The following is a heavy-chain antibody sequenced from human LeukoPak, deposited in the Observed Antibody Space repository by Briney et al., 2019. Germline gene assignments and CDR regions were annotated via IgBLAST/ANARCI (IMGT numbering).Heavy chain of an antibody. CDR2: IRSKANSYAT. Sequence: PGGSLRLSCAASGFTLSSYWMHWVRQASGKGLEWVGRIRSKANSYATAYAASVKGRFTISRDDSKNTAYLQMNSLKTEDTAVYYCTSLPLYYYYGMDVWGQGTTVTVSS. CDR1: GFTLSSYW. CDR3: TSLPLYYYYGMDV. V-gene: IGHV3-73*01. J-gene: IGHJ6*02.